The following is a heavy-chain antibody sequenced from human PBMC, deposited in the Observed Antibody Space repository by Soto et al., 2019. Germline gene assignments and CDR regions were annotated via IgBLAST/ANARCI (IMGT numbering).Heavy chain of an antibody. CDR1: GGSISSGGYS. D-gene: IGHD2-2*01. V-gene: IGHV4-30-2*01. CDR2: IYHSGST. J-gene: IGHJ5*02. Sequence: SETLSLTCAISGGSISSGGYSWSWIRQPPGKGLEWIGYIYHSGSTYYNPSLKSRVTISVDRSKNQFSLKLSSVTAADTAVYYCARVPDRWGQGTLVTVSS. CDR3: ARVPDR.